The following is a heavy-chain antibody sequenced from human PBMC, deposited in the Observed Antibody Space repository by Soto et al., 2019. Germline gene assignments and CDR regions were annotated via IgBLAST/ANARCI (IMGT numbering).Heavy chain of an antibody. D-gene: IGHD3-10*01. J-gene: IGHJ6*02. V-gene: IGHV1-24*01. Sequence: QVQLVQSGAEVKKPGASVKVSCKVSGYTLTELSMHWVRQAPGKGLEWMGGFDPEDGETIYAQKFQGRVTMTEDTSTDTAYMELSSLRSEDTAVYYCATDREGGSGSQFHYYGMDVWGQGTTVTVSS. CDR2: FDPEDGET. CDR1: GYTLTELS. CDR3: ATDREGGSGSQFHYYGMDV.